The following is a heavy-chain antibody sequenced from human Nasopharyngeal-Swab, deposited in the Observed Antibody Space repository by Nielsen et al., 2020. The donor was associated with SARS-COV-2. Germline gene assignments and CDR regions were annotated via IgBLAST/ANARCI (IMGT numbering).Heavy chain of an antibody. CDR3: ARGFVGAYYDSNLDV. V-gene: IGHV4-31*02. CDR2: IYYSGST. J-gene: IGHJ6*04. Sequence: WIGQRPGKGLEWIGYIYYSGSTYYNPSLKSRVTISVDTSKNQFSLKLSSVTAADTAVYYCARGFVGAYYDSNLDVWGKGTTVTVSS. D-gene: IGHD3-22*01.